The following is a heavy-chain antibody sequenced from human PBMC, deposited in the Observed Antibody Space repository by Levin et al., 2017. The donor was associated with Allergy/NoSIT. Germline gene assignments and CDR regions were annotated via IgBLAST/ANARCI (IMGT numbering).Heavy chain of an antibody. J-gene: IGHJ3*02. Sequence: GGSLRLSCIASGFMFRNYNMNWVRQAPGKGLEWVSSISSSSSAMSYGDSVQGRFTISRDNAENSLYLQMVSLRAEDTAVYYCARRRLVRGAFDIWGQGTMVTVSS. V-gene: IGHV3-48*01. CDR3: ARRRLVRGAFDI. CDR2: ISSSSSAM. D-gene: IGHD2-8*01. CDR1: GFMFRNYN.